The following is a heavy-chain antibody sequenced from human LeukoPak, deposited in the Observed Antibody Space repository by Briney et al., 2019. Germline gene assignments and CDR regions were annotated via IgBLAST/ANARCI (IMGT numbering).Heavy chain of an antibody. D-gene: IGHD3-22*01. V-gene: IGHV1-18*01. CDR3: ARDQYSSGYYNPSFDGGPLGY. J-gene: IGHJ4*02. CDR2: ISAYNGNT. Sequence: ASVKVSCKASGYTFTSYGISWVRQAPGQGLEWMGWISAYNGNTNYAQKLQGRVTMTTDTSTSTAYMELSSLRSEDTAVYYCARDQYSSGYYNPSFDGGPLGYWGQGTLVTVSS. CDR1: GYTFTSYG.